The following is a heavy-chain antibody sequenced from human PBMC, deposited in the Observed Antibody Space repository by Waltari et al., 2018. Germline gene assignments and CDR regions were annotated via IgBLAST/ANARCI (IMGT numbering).Heavy chain of an antibody. Sequence: QVQLVQSGAEVKKPGASVKVSCKASGYTFTSYYMHWVRQAPGQGLEWMGIINPSGGSTSYAQKFQGRVTMTRDTSTSTVYMELSSLRSEDTAVYYCARDRYDYGDYEDYYYYGMDVWGQGP. CDR2: INPSGGST. CDR3: ARDRYDYGDYEDYYYYGMDV. D-gene: IGHD4-17*01. CDR1: GYTFTSYY. J-gene: IGHJ6*02. V-gene: IGHV1-46*01.